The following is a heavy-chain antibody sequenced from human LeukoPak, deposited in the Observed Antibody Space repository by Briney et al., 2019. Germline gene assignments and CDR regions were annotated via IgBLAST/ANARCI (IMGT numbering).Heavy chain of an antibody. CDR2: ISYDGSNK. CDR1: GFTFSSYA. Sequence: GRSPRLSCAASGFTFSSYAMHWVRQAPGKGLEWVAVISYDGSNKYYADSVKGRFTISRDNSKNTLYLQMNSLRAEDTAVYYCARDRSLDYWGQGTLVTVSS. V-gene: IGHV3-30*04. J-gene: IGHJ4*02. CDR3: ARDRSLDY.